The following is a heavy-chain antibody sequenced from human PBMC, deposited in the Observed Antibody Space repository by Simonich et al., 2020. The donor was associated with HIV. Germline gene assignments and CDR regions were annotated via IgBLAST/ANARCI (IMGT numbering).Heavy chain of an antibody. V-gene: IGHV3-21*01. J-gene: IGHJ2*01. CDR2: ISNSRNYI. CDR1: GFIFRSYS. Sequence: EVQLVESGGGLVKPGGSLRLSCAASGFIFRSYSMNWVRQAPGKGLGWVSSISNSRNYIYYADSVKGRFTISRDNAKNSLYLQMNSLRAEDTAVYFCATNTPMVNWYFDLLGRGTLVTVSS. D-gene: IGHD5-18*01. CDR3: ATNTPMVNWYFDL.